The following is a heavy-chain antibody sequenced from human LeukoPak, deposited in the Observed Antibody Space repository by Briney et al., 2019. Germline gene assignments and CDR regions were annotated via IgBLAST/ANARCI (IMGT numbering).Heavy chain of an antibody. Sequence: ASVKVSCKASGYTFTSYGISWVRQAPGQGLEWMGWINPNSGGTNYAQKFQGRVTMTRDTSISTAYMELSRLRSDDTAVYYCARDGGSYYPYFYYYYMDVWGKGTTVTVSS. CDR1: GYTFTSYG. CDR3: ARDGGSYYPYFYYYYMDV. J-gene: IGHJ6*03. CDR2: INPNSGGT. D-gene: IGHD1-26*01. V-gene: IGHV1-2*02.